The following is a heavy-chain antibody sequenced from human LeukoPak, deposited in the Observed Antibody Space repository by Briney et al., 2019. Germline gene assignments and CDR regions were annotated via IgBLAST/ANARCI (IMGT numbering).Heavy chain of an antibody. CDR2: ISGSGGST. CDR3: AKNGRAYGDYLDY. Sequence: GGSLRLSCAASGFTSSSYAMSWVRQAPGKGLEWVSAISGSGGSTYYADSVKGRFTISRDNSKNTLYLQMNSLRAEDTAVYYCAKNGRAYGDYLDYWGQGTLVTVSS. V-gene: IGHV3-23*01. CDR1: GFTSSSYA. D-gene: IGHD4-17*01. J-gene: IGHJ4*02.